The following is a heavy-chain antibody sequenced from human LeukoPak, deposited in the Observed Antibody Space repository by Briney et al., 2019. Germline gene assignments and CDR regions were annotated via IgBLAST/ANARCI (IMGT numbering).Heavy chain of an antibody. J-gene: IGHJ4*02. V-gene: IGHV4-39*01. CDR1: GGSISSTSYY. CDR2: IYYSGST. CDR3: ARQARELLLNY. D-gene: IGHD1-26*01. Sequence: PSETLSLTCTVSGGSISSTSYYWGWIRQPPGKELERIGTIYYSGSTFYNPSLKSRVTISADTSKNQFSLKLSSVTAADTAVYYCARQARELLLNYWGQGTLVTVSS.